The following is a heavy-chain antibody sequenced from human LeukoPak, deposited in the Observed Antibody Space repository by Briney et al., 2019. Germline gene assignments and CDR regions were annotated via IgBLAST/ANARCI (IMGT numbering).Heavy chain of an antibody. J-gene: IGHJ4*02. CDR1: GFAFSSYA. D-gene: IGHD4-11*01. Sequence: GGSLRLSCAASGFAFSSYAMSWVRQAPGKGLEWVSAISGSGGSTYYADSVKGRFTISRDNSKNTLYLQMNSLRAEDTALYYCARDKSNYFFDYWGQGTLVTVSS. V-gene: IGHV3-23*01. CDR2: ISGSGGST. CDR3: ARDKSNYFFDY.